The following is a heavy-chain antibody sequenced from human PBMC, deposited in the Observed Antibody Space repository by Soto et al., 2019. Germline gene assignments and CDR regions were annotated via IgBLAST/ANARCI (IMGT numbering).Heavy chain of an antibody. V-gene: IGHV1-2*02. CDR2: INVNSGDI. CDR3: ARDMDYYYGSGTGNGHAV. CDR1: GYNFTAYC. D-gene: IGHD3-10*01. Sequence: QVQLVQSGAEVKKPGASVRVSCKASGYNFTAYCVQWVRQAPGQVLQWMGWINVNSGDIKYAQAFQGRVTLTRDTSISTVYMELTRLTPDDTAVYYCARDMDYYYGSGTGNGHAVWGQGTTVTV. J-gene: IGHJ6*02.